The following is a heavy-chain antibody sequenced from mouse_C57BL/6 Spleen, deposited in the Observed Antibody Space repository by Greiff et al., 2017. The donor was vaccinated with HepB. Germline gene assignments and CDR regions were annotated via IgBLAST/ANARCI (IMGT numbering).Heavy chain of an antibody. CDR2: IDPSDSYT. Sequence: VQLQQPGAELVMPGASVKLSCKASGYTFTSYWMHWVKQRPGQGLEWIGEIDPSDSYTNYNQKFKGKSTLTVDKSASTAYMQLSSLTSEDSAVYYCARGNYYGGGAWFAYWGQGTLVTVSA. CDR3: ARGNYYGGGAWFAY. J-gene: IGHJ3*01. CDR1: GYTFTSYW. D-gene: IGHD1-1*01. V-gene: IGHV1-69*01.